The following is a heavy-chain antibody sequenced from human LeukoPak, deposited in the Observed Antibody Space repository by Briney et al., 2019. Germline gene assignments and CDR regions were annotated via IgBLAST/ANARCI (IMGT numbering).Heavy chain of an antibody. CDR1: GYIFTCYY. Sequence: ASVKVTCKASGYIFTCYYLFWVRQAPGQGLEWMGLINPNGGAKRYAQKFQGRVTLTCDTSIRTTYMELSSLTSDDTAVYYCARDERYSDADHHYPDLGYWGQGTLVTVSS. D-gene: IGHD3-16*01. V-gene: IGHV1-2*02. CDR3: ARDERYSDADHHYPDLGY. CDR2: INPNGGAK. J-gene: IGHJ4*02.